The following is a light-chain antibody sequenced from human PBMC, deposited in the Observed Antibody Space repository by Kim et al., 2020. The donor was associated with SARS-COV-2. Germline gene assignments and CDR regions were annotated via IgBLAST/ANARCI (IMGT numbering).Light chain of an antibody. V-gene: IGKV1-27*01. CDR3: QKYNSAAGT. Sequence: AAVGARVTIASGASQDIANSLAGYQQKPGKVPQALIYAASTLQSGVPSRFGGSGSGTEFTLTVGGLQTEDVATYYCQKYNSAAGTFGPGSKVDIK. J-gene: IGKJ1*01. CDR2: AAS. CDR1: QDIANS.